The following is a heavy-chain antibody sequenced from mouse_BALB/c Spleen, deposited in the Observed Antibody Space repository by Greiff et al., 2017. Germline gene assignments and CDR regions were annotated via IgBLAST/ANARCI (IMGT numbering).Heavy chain of an antibody. CDR2: ISYSGST. CDR1: GYSITSDYA. D-gene: IGHD1-1*01. J-gene: IGHJ2*01. CDR3: ARSHFDYGTGYLDY. Sequence: DVQLQESGPGLVKPSQSLSLTCTVTGYSITSDYAWNWIRQFPGNKLEWMGYISYSGSTSYNPSLKSRISITRDTSKNQFFLQLNSVTTEDTATYYCARSHFDYGTGYLDYWGQGTTLTV. V-gene: IGHV3-2*02.